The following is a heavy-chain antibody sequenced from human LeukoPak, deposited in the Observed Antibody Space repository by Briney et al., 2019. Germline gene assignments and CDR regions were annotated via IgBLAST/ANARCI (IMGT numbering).Heavy chain of an antibody. J-gene: IGHJ4*02. V-gene: IGHV3-48*01. CDR2: ISSSSSTI. CDR1: GFTFSSYS. D-gene: IGHD5-24*01. Sequence: GGSLRLSCAASGFTFSSYSMNWVRQAPGKRLEWGSYISSSSSTIYYADSVKGRFTISRDNAKNTLYLQMNSLRAEDTAVYYCARVEMATMGYYFDYWGQGTLVTVSS. CDR3: ARVEMATMGYYFDY.